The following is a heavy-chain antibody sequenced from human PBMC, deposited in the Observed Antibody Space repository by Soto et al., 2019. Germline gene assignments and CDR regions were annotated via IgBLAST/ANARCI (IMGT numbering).Heavy chain of an antibody. CDR1: GYTFTAYY. D-gene: IGHD5-12*01. V-gene: IGHV1-2*02. J-gene: IGHJ5*02. Sequence: QVQLVQSGAEVKSQPGASVRVSCKASGYTFTAYYIHWVRQAPGQGLEWMGWINPNNGGTNYAQKSQGRVTMTRDPSTSTAYMDLGSLISNATAISYCARASANVAPNWFDPWGQGTLVIVSS. CDR3: ARASANVAPNWFDP. CDR2: INPNNGGT.